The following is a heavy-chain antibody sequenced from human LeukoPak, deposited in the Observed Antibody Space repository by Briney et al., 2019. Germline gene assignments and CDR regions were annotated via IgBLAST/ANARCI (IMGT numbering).Heavy chain of an antibody. CDR2: ISYSGNT. J-gene: IGHJ4*02. V-gene: IGHV4-31*03. Sequence: SQTLSLTCTVSGVSISSGGYYWSWIRQHPGKGLEWIGYISYSGNTYYNPSLKTRLSISVDTSKNQFCLNVSSVTAADTAVYYCARVDLIMVRGVQDWGQGTLVTVSS. CDR1: GVSISSGGYY. CDR3: ARVDLIMVRGVQD. D-gene: IGHD3-10*01.